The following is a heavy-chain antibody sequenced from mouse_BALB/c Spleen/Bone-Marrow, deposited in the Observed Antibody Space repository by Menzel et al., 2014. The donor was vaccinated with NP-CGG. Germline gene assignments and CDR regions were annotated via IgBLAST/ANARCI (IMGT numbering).Heavy chain of an antibody. CDR1: GFSLTGYG. D-gene: IGHD1-1*01. CDR3: ARSFTTVVATPFDY. V-gene: IGHV2-6-7*01. CDR2: IWGDGST. Sequence: VKLVESGPGLVAPSQSLSITCTVSGFSLTGYGVNWVRQPPGKGLEWLGMIWGDGSTDYNSVLKSRLDISKGNSKSQVFLKMNSLQTDDTARFYCARSFTTVVATPFDYWGQGTTLTVSS. J-gene: IGHJ2*01.